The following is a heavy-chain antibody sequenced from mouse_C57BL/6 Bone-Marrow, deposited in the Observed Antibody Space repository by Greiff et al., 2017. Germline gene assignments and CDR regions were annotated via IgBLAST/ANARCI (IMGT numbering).Heavy chain of an antibody. CDR3: TRGSYGNLLWGYAMDY. D-gene: IGHD2-1*01. Sequence: VQLQQSGTVLARPGASVKMSCKTSGYTFTSYWMHWVKQRPGQGLEWIGAIYPGNSDTSYNQKFKGKAKLTAVTSASTAYMELSSLTNEDAAVYYCTRGSYGNLLWGYAMDYWGQGTSVTVSS. CDR1: GYTFTSYW. J-gene: IGHJ4*01. CDR2: IYPGNSDT. V-gene: IGHV1-5*01.